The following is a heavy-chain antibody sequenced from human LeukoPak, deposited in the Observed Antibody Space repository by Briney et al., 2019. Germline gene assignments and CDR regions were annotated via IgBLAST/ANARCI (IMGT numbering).Heavy chain of an antibody. V-gene: IGHV3-53*01. D-gene: IGHD2-2*01. Sequence: GGSLRLSCAASGFTVSSNYMSWVRQAPGKGLEWVSVIYSGGNTYYADSVKGRFTISRDNSKNTLSLQMNSLRAEDTAVYYCARAGGYQLTNLDYWGQGTLVTVSS. CDR2: IYSGGNT. CDR3: ARAGGYQLTNLDY. CDR1: GFTVSSNY. J-gene: IGHJ4*02.